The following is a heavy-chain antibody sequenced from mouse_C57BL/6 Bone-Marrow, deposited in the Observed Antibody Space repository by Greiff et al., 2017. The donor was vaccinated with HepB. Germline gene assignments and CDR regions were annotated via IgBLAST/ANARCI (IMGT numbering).Heavy chain of an antibody. V-gene: IGHV1-7*01. D-gene: IGHD2-3*01. Sequence: VQLQQSGAELAKPGASVKLSCKASGYTFTSYWMHWVNQRPGQGLEWIGYINPSSGYTKYNQKFKDKATLTADKSSSTAYMQLSSLTYEDSAVYYCANDGYYSYWYFDVWGTGTTVTVSS. CDR1: GYTFTSYW. CDR2: INPSSGYT. CDR3: ANDGYYSYWYFDV. J-gene: IGHJ1*03.